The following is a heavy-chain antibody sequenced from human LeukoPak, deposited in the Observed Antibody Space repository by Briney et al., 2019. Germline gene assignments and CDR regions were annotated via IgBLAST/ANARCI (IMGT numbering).Heavy chain of an antibody. Sequence: GGSLRLSCAASGFTFSSYEMNWVRQAPGKGLEWVSYISSSGSTIYYADSVKGRFTISRDNAKNSLYLQMNSLRAEDTAVYYCARDRGGSYSNYYYGMDVWGQGTTVTVSS. CDR1: GFTFSSYE. D-gene: IGHD2-21*01. CDR3: ARDRGGSYSNYYYGMDV. J-gene: IGHJ6*02. V-gene: IGHV3-48*03. CDR2: ISSSGSTI.